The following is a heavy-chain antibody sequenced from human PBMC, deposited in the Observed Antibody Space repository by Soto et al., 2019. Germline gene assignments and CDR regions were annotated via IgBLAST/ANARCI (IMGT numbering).Heavy chain of an antibody. Sequence: QVQLVESGGGMVHPGESLRLSCSASGFIFSGYAMHWVRQAPGKGLEWVAMIWYEGSETYCADSVRGRFVISRDNSKDMVYLQMTSLRAEDTAVYYCARDGLARAINFWGQGVPVTVSS. CDR1: GFIFSGYA. CDR2: IWYEGSET. D-gene: IGHD5-12*01. CDR3: ARDGLARAINF. J-gene: IGHJ4*02. V-gene: IGHV3-33*01.